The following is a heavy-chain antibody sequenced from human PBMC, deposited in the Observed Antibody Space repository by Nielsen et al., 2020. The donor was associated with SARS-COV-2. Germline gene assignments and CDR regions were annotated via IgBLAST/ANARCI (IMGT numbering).Heavy chain of an antibody. CDR3: AKEGLPSRD. J-gene: IGHJ4*02. V-gene: IGHV3-23*03. CDR1: GFTVSSNY. CDR2: IYSGGSST. Sequence: GGSLRLSCAASGFTVSSNYMSWVRQAPGKGLEWVSVIYSGGSSTYYADSVKGRFTISRDNSKNTLYLQMNSLRAEDTAVYYCAKEGLPSRDWGQGTLVTVSS. D-gene: IGHD2-2*01.